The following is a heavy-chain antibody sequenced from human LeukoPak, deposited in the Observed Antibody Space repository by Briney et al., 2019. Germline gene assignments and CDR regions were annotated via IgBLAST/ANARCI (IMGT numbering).Heavy chain of an antibody. V-gene: IGHV4-39*07. D-gene: IGHD5-24*01. J-gene: IGHJ4*02. CDR3: ARDPYLDGEMATITAGYFDY. CDR1: GGSITSSNYC. CDR2: ISDSGGT. Sequence: SETLSLTCTVSGGSITSSNYCWGWIRQPPGKGLEWIGSISDSGGTYYNPSLKSRITISVDTSKNQFSLKLSSVTAADTAVYYCARDPYLDGEMATITAGYFDYWGQGTLVTVSS.